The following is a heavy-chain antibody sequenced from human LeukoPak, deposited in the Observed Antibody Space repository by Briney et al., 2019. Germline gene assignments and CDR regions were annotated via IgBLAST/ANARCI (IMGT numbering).Heavy chain of an antibody. CDR3: ATPVQKEVVVVAANDY. Sequence: PGGSLRLSCAASGFTFSSYAMHWVRQAPGKGLEWVAVISYDGSNKYYADSVKGRFTISRDNSKNTPYLQMNSLRAEDTAVYYCATPVQKEVVVVAANDYWGQGTLVTVSS. CDR1: GFTFSSYA. J-gene: IGHJ4*02. CDR2: ISYDGSNK. D-gene: IGHD2-15*01. V-gene: IGHV3-30-3*01.